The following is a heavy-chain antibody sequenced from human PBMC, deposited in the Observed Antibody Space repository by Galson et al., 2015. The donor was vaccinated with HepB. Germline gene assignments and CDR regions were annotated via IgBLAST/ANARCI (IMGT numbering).Heavy chain of an antibody. J-gene: IGHJ4*02. CDR1: GYTFTTYG. CDR3: TRDNTPYYDILTGSYRSPNYFDS. Sequence: SVKVSCKASGYTFTTYGINWVRQAPGQGLEWMGWISAYNGSTNYAQKLQGRVTMTTDTDATTVFMELRGLRSDDTAIYYCTRDNTPYYDILTGSYRSPNYFDSWGQGTLVAVSS. V-gene: IGHV1-18*04. D-gene: IGHD3-9*01. CDR2: ISAYNGST.